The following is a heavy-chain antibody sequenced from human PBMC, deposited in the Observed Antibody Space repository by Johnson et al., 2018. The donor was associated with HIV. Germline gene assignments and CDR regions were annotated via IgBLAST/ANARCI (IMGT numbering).Heavy chain of an antibody. V-gene: IGHV3-66*02. J-gene: IGHJ3*01. CDR1: GITVSSNY. CDR3: ARDGRDMVTRGSFDV. Sequence: VQLVESGGGVVQPGGSLRLSCAASGITVSSNYMSWVRQAPGKGLEWVSVIFTVGDVYYADSVKGRFTISRDNSKNILYLQMNSLRPEDTAVYYCARDGRDMVTRGSFDVWGQGTVVTVSS. D-gene: IGHD5-18*01. CDR2: IFTVGDV.